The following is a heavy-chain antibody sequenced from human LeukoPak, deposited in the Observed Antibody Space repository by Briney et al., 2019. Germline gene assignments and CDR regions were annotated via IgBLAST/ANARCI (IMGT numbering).Heavy chain of an antibody. J-gene: IGHJ4*02. D-gene: IGHD3-10*01. Sequence: PGGSLRLSCAASGFTFSSYAMSWVRQAPGKGLEWVSAISGSGGSTYYADSVKGRFTISRGNSKNTLYLQMNSLRAEDTAVYYCARDRWFGELLPDFDYWGQGTLVTVSS. CDR3: ARDRWFGELLPDFDY. CDR1: GFTFSSYA. CDR2: ISGSGGST. V-gene: IGHV3-23*01.